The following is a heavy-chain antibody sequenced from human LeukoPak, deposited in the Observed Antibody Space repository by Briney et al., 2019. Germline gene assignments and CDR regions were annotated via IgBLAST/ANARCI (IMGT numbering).Heavy chain of an antibody. CDR3: ARDSYSSGLSY. V-gene: IGHV3-48*03. CDR1: GFTFSSYE. D-gene: IGHD6-19*01. Sequence: GGSLRLSCEASGFTFSSYEMNWVRQAPGKGLEWVSYISSSGSTIYYADSVKGRFTISRDNAKNSLYLQMNSLRAEGTAVYYCARDSYSSGLSYWGQGTLVTVSS. J-gene: IGHJ4*02. CDR2: ISSSGSTI.